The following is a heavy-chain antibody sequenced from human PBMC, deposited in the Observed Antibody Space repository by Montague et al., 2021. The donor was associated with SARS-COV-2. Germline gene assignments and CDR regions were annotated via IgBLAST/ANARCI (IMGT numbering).Heavy chain of an antibody. Sequence: CAISGDSVSSNIATRNWIRQSPSRGLEWLGRTYYRSKWYNDYAESVKSRITIDPDTSKHQFSLHLNSMTPEDTAVYYCARIPVGSKYYFDFWGQGTLVTVSS. J-gene: IGHJ4*02. CDR2: TYYRSKWYN. V-gene: IGHV6-1*01. CDR1: GDSVSSNIAT. CDR3: ARIPVGSKYYFDF. D-gene: IGHD2-2*01.